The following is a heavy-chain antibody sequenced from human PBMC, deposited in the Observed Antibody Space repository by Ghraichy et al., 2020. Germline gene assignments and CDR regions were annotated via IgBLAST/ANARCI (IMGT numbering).Heavy chain of an antibody. V-gene: IGHV4-34*01. CDR1: GGSFSGYY. D-gene: IGHD3-3*01. CDR3: ASVSYDFWSGYPYYYGMDV. Sequence: SETLSLTCAVYGGSFSGYYWSWIRQPPGKGLEWIGEINHSGSTNYNPSLKSRVTISVDTSKNQFSLKLSSVTAADTAVYYCASVSYDFWSGYPYYYGMDVWSQGTTVTVSS. CDR2: INHSGST. J-gene: IGHJ6*02.